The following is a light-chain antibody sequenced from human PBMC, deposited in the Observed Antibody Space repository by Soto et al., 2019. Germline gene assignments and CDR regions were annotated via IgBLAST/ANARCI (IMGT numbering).Light chain of an antibody. Sequence: SALTQPASVSGSPGQSITISCTGTSSDVGGFNSVSWYQLRPGTAPKLILYDVVDRPSGVSYRFSGSKSGNTASLTISGLQAADEADYFCSSYTSTMTNVFGRGTKVTVL. CDR1: SSDVGGFNS. CDR3: SSYTSTMTNV. CDR2: DVV. J-gene: IGLJ1*01. V-gene: IGLV2-14*03.